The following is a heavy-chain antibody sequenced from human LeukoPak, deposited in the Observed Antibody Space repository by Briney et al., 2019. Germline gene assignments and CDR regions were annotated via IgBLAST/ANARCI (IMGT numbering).Heavy chain of an antibody. Sequence: SSEKVSRKASGYTFTSYAMNWVRQAPGHRLEGRGWIKTNPGNPTYAQGFTGRFVFSLDTSVSTAYLQISSLKAEDTAVYYCARDRDRGQQLVLEAFDIWGQGTMVTVSS. V-gene: IGHV7-4-1*02. J-gene: IGHJ3*02. CDR3: ARDRDRGQQLVLEAFDI. CDR2: IKTNPGNP. CDR1: GYTFTSYA. D-gene: IGHD6-13*01.